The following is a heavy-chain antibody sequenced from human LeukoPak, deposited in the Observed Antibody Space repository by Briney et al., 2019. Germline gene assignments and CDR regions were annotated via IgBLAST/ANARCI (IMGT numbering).Heavy chain of an antibody. CDR1: GFTFRNYA. CDR2: IGVSGGTT. V-gene: IGHV3-23*01. CDR3: AKRVTGTTKYFDY. D-gene: IGHD1-14*01. J-gene: IGHJ4*02. Sequence: GGSLRLSCAASGFTFRNYAMSWVRQAAGEGLEWVPVIGVSGGTTYYADSVKGRFAISRDNSKDTLYLQMNGLRAEDTAVYYCAKRVTGTTKYFDYWGQGTLVTVSS.